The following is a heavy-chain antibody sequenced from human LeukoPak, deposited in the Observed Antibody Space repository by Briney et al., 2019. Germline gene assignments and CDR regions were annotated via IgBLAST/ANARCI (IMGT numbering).Heavy chain of an antibody. CDR3: ARDPTLVPNPDAFDI. V-gene: IGHV3-7*01. Sequence: PGGSLRLSCAASGFTFSSYWMSWVRQAPGKGLEWVANIKQDGSEKYYVDSVKGRFTISRDNAKNSLYLQMNSLRAEDTAVYYCARDPTLVPNPDAFDIWGQGTMVTVSS. D-gene: IGHD2-15*01. J-gene: IGHJ3*02. CDR2: IKQDGSEK. CDR1: GFTFSSYW.